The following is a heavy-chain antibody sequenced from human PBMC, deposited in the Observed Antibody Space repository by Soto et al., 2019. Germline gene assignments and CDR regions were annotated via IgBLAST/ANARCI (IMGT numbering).Heavy chain of an antibody. V-gene: IGHV3-7*01. D-gene: IGHD2-21*01. CDR2: INQDGSKK. Sequence: EVQLVESGGGLVQPGGSLRLSCAASGFTFSSYWMSWVRQAPGKGLEWVANINQDGSKKYYVDSVKGRFSISRDNARNSLYLLMNSLRAEDTAVYYCAREYEGYCGETIPVYWGQGTLVTVSS. CDR1: GFTFSSYW. J-gene: IGHJ4*02. CDR3: AREYEGYCGETIPVY.